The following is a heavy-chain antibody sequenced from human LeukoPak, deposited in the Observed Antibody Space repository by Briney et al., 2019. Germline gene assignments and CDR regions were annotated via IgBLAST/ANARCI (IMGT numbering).Heavy chain of an antibody. CDR2: INPNSGGT. CDR1: GYTFTSYG. J-gene: IGHJ4*02. Sequence: ASVKVSCKASGYTFTSYGISWVRQAPGQGLEWMGWINPNSGGTNYAQKFQGRVTMTRDTSISTAYMELSRLRSDDTAVYYCARGDIVVVPAVDYWGQGTLVTVSS. V-gene: IGHV1-2*02. D-gene: IGHD2-2*01. CDR3: ARGDIVVVPAVDY.